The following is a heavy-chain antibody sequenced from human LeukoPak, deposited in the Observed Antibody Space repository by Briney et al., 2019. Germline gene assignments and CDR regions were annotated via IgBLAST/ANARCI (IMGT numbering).Heavy chain of an antibody. Sequence: SETLSLTCTVSGGSISSSSYYWGWIRQPPGKGLEWIGSIYYSGSTYYNPSLKSRVTISVDTSKNQFSLKLSSVTAADTAVYYCASPGVVVPAAVPILFDYWGQGTLVTVSS. CDR3: ASPGVVVPAAVPILFDY. CDR2: IYYSGST. D-gene: IGHD2-2*01. V-gene: IGHV4-39*01. CDR1: GGSISSSSYY. J-gene: IGHJ4*02.